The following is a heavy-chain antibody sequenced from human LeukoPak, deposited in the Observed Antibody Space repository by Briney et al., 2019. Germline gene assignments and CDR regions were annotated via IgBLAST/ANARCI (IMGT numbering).Heavy chain of an antibody. CDR2: TYYRSKCYN. CDR3: AREGGTALYYFDC. CDR1: GDSV. J-gene: IGHJ4*02. D-gene: IGHD1-26*01. Sequence: SQTLSLTCAISGDSVRQSPSRGLEWLGRTYYRSKCYNDYAVSVKSRITINPDTSKNQFSLQLKSVTPEDTAVYYCAREGGTALYYFDCWGQGTLVTVSS. V-gene: IGHV6-1*01.